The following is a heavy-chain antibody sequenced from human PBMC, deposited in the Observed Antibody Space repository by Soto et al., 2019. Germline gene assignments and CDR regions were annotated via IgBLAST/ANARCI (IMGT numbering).Heavy chain of an antibody. CDR3: VRAVASAGSY. V-gene: IGHV3-7*01. CDR2: INQDGSEI. Sequence: HPGGSLRLSCASSGFTLSSFWMNCFRQAPGKGLEWVANINQDGSEIYYVDSVKGRFTISRDNAKNSLYLQMISLRVEDTAVYYCVRAVASAGSYWGQGTQVTVSS. D-gene: IGHD3-10*01. CDR1: GFTLSSFW. J-gene: IGHJ4*02.